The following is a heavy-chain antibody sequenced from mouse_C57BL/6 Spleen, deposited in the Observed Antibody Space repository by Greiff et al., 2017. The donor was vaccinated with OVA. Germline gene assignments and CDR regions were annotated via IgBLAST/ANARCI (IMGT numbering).Heavy chain of an antibody. CDR2: ISNGGGST. Sequence: EVMLVESGGGLVQPGGSLKLSCAASGFTFSDYYMYWVRQTPEKRLEWVAYISNGGGSTYYPDTVKGRFTISRDNAKNTLYLQMSRLKSEDTAMYYCARSPITTVGGFDYWGQGTTLTVSS. J-gene: IGHJ2*01. D-gene: IGHD1-1*01. V-gene: IGHV5-12*01. CDR3: ARSPITTVGGFDY. CDR1: GFTFSDYY.